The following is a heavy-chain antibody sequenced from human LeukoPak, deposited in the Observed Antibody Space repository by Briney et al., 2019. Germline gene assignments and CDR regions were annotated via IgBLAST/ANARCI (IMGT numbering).Heavy chain of an antibody. CDR2: IYHSGST. CDR3: ARARVVAAQYNWFDP. D-gene: IGHD2-15*01. CDR1: GGSISSSSYY. J-gene: IGHJ5*02. V-gene: IGHV4-39*07. Sequence: SETLSLTCTVSGGSISSSSYYWGWIRQPPGKGLEWIGEIYHSGSTNYNPSLKSRVTISVDKSKNQFSLKLSSVTAADTAVYYCARARVVAAQYNWFDPWGQGTLVTVSS.